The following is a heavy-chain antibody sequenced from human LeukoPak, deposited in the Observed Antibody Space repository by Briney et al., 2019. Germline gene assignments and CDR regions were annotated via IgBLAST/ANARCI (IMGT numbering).Heavy chain of an antibody. Sequence: PSETLSLTCTVSGGSISDYYWNWIRQPPGKGLEWIGYIYYRGSTTYNPSLKSRVTISVDKSKNQFSLKLSSVTAADTAVYYCARDKIAVAGKRPSYYYYMDVWGKGTTVTVSS. J-gene: IGHJ6*03. V-gene: IGHV4-59*12. CDR2: IYYRGST. CDR1: GGSISDYY. CDR3: ARDKIAVAGKRPSYYYYMDV. D-gene: IGHD6-19*01.